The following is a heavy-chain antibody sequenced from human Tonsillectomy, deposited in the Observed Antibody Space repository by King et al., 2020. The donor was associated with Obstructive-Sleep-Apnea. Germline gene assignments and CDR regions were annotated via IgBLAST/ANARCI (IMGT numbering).Heavy chain of an antibody. Sequence: QLVQSGGGLVQPGGSLRLSCGFTVSSNYMSWVRQAPGKGLERVSVIYSGGSTYYADSVKGRFTISRDISNNTLYLQMNSLRAEDTAVYYCARAPFIWTDYEQSWYFDLWGRGTLVTVSS. J-gene: IGHJ2*01. CDR1: FTVSSNY. CDR3: ARAPFIWTDYEQSWYFDL. D-gene: IGHD3/OR15-3a*01. CDR2: IYSGGST. V-gene: IGHV3-66*01.